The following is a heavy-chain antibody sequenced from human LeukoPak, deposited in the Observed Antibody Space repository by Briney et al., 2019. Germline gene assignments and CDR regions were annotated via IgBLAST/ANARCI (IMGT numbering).Heavy chain of an antibody. D-gene: IGHD5-24*01. CDR1: GFTFSSYA. CDR3: AKRPGGAYPDVEMATISRSY. V-gene: IGHV3-23*01. J-gene: IGHJ4*02. Sequence: GGSLRLSCAASGFTFSSYAMSWVRQAPGKGLEWVSAISGSGGSTYYADSVKGRFTISRDNSKNTLYLQMNSLRAEDTAVYYCAKRPGGAYPDVEMATISRSYWGQGTLVTVSS. CDR2: ISGSGGST.